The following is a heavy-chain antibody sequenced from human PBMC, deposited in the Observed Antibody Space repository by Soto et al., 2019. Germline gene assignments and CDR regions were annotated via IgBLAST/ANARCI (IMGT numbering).Heavy chain of an antibody. Sequence: GESLKISCKGSGYSFTSYWIGWVRQMPGKGLEWMGIIYPGDSDTRYSPSFQGQVTISADKSISTAYLQWSSLKASDTAMYYCATLLVGETGYSKPRPKSDYYYGMDVWGQGTTVTVSS. CDR3: ATLLVGETGYSKPRPKSDYYYGMDV. V-gene: IGHV5-51*01. CDR1: GYSFTSYW. CDR2: IYPGDSDT. J-gene: IGHJ6*02. D-gene: IGHD3-9*01.